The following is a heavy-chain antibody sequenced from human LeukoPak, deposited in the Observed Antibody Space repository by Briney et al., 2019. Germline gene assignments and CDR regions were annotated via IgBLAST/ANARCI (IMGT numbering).Heavy chain of an antibody. J-gene: IGHJ6*02. CDR3: ARVPCSGGSCSYQHIRYARFPRSYYYYGMGV. D-gene: IGHD2-15*01. CDR1: GYTFTSYD. CDR2: MNPNSGNT. V-gene: IGHV1-8*01. Sequence: ASVKVSCKASGYTFTSYDINWVRQATGQGLEWMGWMNPNSGNTGYAQKFQGRVTMTRNTSISTAYMELSSLRSEDTAVYYCARVPCSGGSCSYQHIRYARFPRSYYYYGMGVWGQGTTVTVSS.